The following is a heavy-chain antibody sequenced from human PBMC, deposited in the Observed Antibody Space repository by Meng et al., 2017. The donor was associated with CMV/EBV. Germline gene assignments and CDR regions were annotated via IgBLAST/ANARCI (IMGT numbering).Heavy chain of an antibody. V-gene: IGHV3-23*01. CDR2: ISGSGTST. CDR3: AKEPSSWYRPSFDY. CDR1: GFTFSTYA. J-gene: IGHJ4*02. D-gene: IGHD6-13*01. Sequence: GESLKISCAASGFTFSTYAMSWVRRAPGKGLEWVSAISGSGTSTYYADSVKGRFTISSDNSKNTLYLQMNSLRVEDTAVYYCAKEPSSWYRPSFDYWGQGTLVTVSS.